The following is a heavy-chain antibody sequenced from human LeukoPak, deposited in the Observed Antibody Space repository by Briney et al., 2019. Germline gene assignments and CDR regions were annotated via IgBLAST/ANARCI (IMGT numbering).Heavy chain of an antibody. Sequence: PSETLSLTCTVSGGSINSGGYYWGWVRQHPGKGLECIGYIYYSGSTYYNPSLKSRLTISLDTSKSQFSLKLRSVSAADTAVYYCARSPFRYESSGYNDYWGQGTLVTVSS. V-gene: IGHV4-31*03. J-gene: IGHJ4*02. CDR2: IYYSGST. D-gene: IGHD3-22*01. CDR1: GGSINSGGYY. CDR3: ARSPFRYESSGYNDY.